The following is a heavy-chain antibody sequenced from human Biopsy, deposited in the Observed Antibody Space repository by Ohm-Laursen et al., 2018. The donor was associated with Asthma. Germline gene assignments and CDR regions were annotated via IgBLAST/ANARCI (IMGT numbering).Heavy chain of an antibody. CDR3: AKVRSDWVITESFDY. D-gene: IGHD3-22*01. V-gene: IGHV3-9*01. CDR2: ISWNSATI. J-gene: IGHJ4*02. CDR1: GFKFDEYT. Sequence: LSLTCAASGFKFDEYTMHWVRQAPGRGLEWVSGISWNSATIGYADSVEGRFTISRDNAKNSVFQHMDSLRPEDTAFYYCAKVRSDWVITESFDYWGQGVLVTVSS.